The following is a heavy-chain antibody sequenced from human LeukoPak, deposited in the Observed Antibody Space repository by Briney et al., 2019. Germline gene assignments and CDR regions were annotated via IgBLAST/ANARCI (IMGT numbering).Heavy chain of an antibody. CDR3: ARGRYYDSSAPGAYFDY. CDR2: IYHSGST. CDR1: GDSITSGTYY. D-gene: IGHD3-22*01. Sequence: SETLSLTCIVSGDSITSGTYYWGWIRQPPGKGLEWIGEIYHSGSTNYNPSLKSRVTISVDKSKNQFSLKLSSVTAADTAVYYCARGRYYDSSAPGAYFDYWGQGTLVTVSS. V-gene: IGHV4-39*07. J-gene: IGHJ4*02.